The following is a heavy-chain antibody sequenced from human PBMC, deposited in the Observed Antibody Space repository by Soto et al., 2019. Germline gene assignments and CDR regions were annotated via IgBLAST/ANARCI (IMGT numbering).Heavy chain of an antibody. Sequence: EVKLVESGGGLVQPGGSLKLSCAASGFTFSGSAMHWVRQASGKGLECVGRIRSKPNNYATAYGASVKGRFTISRDDSKNTAYLQMNSLNTEDTAVYYCSRQASDFWSGKPQYYMDVWGKGTTVTVSS. V-gene: IGHV3-73*01. CDR3: SRQASDFWSGKPQYYMDV. CDR2: IRSKPNNYAT. D-gene: IGHD3-3*01. J-gene: IGHJ6*03. CDR1: GFTFSGSA.